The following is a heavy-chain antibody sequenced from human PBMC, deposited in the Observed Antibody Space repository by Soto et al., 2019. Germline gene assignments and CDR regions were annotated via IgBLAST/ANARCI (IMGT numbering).Heavy chain of an antibody. Sequence: QVQLVESGGGVVQPGRSLRLSCAASGFTFSSYGMHWVRQAPGKGLEWVAVISYDGSNKYYADSVKGRFTISRDNSKNTLYLQMNSLRAEDTAVYYCAKDLMASGVRGSPFDYWGQGTLVTVSS. CDR1: GFTFSSYG. CDR2: ISYDGSNK. CDR3: AKDLMASGVRGSPFDY. J-gene: IGHJ4*02. V-gene: IGHV3-30*18. D-gene: IGHD3-10*01.